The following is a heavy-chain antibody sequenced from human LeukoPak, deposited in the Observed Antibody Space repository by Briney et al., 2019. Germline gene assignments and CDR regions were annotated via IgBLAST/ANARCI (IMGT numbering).Heavy chain of an antibody. Sequence: PSETLSLTCTVSGGSISSYYWSWIRQPPGKGLEWIGYIYYSGSTNYNPSLKSRVTISVDTSKNQFSLKLSSVTAADTAVYYCARFRYIVVVPAAMLGPSRNWFDPWGQGTLVTVSS. CDR1: GGSISSYY. V-gene: IGHV4-59*01. J-gene: IGHJ5*02. D-gene: IGHD2-2*01. CDR3: ARFRYIVVVPAAMLGPSRNWFDP. CDR2: IYYSGST.